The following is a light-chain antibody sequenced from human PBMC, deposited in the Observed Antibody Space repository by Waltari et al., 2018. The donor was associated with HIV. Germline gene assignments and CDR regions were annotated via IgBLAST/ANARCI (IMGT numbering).Light chain of an antibody. V-gene: IGKV3-15*01. CDR2: GAS. Sequence: EIVMTQSPATLSVSPGERATLSCRASQSVTSNLAWYQQKPGQAPRLLIYGASTRATGIPVRFSGSGSGTEFTLVISSLQSEDFAVYYCQQYNNWPLYPFGQGTKLEIK. CDR3: QQYNNWPLYP. J-gene: IGKJ2*01. CDR1: QSVTSN.